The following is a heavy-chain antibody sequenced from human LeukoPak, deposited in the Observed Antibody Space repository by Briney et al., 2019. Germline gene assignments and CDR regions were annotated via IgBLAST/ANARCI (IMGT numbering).Heavy chain of an antibody. D-gene: IGHD5-18*01. CDR3: ARGGYSYGYGTLFFDY. Sequence: SETLSLTCAVYGGSFSGYYWSWIRQPPGKGLEWIGEINHSGSTNYNPSLKSRVTISVDTSKNQFSLKLSSVTAADTAVYYCARGGYSYGYGTLFFDYWGQGTLVTVSS. J-gene: IGHJ4*02. CDR1: GGSFSGYY. CDR2: INHSGST. V-gene: IGHV4-34*01.